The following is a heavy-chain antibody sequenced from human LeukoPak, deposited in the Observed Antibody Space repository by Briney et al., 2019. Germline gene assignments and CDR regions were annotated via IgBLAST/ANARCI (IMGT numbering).Heavy chain of an antibody. Sequence: GGSLRLSCAASGFRVGSYYTSWIRQAPGKGLEWVAVVGNSDNHKDHADSVKGRFTISRDDAKNSVYLQMSSLRVEDTAIYYCAREQWYRFDNWGQGALVTVSS. V-gene: IGHV3-11*01. CDR1: GFRVGSYY. J-gene: IGHJ4*02. CDR3: AREQWYRFDN. D-gene: IGHD2-8*01. CDR2: VGNSDNHK.